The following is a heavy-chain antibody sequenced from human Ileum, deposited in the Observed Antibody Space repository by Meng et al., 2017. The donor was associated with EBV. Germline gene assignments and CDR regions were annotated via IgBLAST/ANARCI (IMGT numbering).Heavy chain of an antibody. D-gene: IGHD2-15*01. CDR3: VDCSGGTCFRKWFDR. J-gene: IGHJ5*02. V-gene: IGHV3-23*04. CDR2: ITSSGGTT. Sequence: EVQLVESXGGLVQPXXVVXXXXXXSGFTFCSHALYWVRQAPGEGLEWVSSITSSGGTTNYADSVKGRFTMSRDNSKNTVYLQMNSLRVEDTALYYCVDCSGGTCFRKWFDRWGQGTLVTVSS. CDR1: GFTFCSHA.